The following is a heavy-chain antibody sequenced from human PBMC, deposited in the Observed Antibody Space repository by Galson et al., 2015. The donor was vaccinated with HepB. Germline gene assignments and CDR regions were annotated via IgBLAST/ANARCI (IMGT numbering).Heavy chain of an antibody. CDR3: ARDLRSGSYYDPYYYYGMDV. CDR2: ISADNGNT. D-gene: IGHD1-26*01. V-gene: IGHV1-18*04. CDR1: GYTFTSYG. Sequence: SVKVSCKASGYTFTSYGITWVRQAPGQGLEWMGWISADNGNTKYAQKLQGRVTMTTDTSTSTAYMELRSLRFDDTAVYYCARDLRSGSYYDPYYYYGMDVWGQGTTVTVSS. J-gene: IGHJ6*02.